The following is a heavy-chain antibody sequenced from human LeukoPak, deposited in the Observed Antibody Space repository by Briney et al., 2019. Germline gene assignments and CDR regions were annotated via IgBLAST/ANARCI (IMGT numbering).Heavy chain of an antibody. J-gene: IGHJ4*02. D-gene: IGHD3-3*01. CDR2: INYSGST. V-gene: IGHV4-59*12. CDR3: ARDLGFWSGPDY. Sequence: SETLSLTCTVSGXSISTYYWSWIRQPPGKGLEWIGYINYSGSTNYNPSLKSRVTISVDTSKNQFSLKMSSVTAADTAVYYCARDLGFWSGPDYWGQGTLVTVSS. CDR1: GXSISTYY.